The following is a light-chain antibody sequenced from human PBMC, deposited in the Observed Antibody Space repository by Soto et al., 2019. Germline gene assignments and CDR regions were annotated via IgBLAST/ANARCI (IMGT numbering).Light chain of an antibody. V-gene: IGKV1-39*01. CDR1: QSIRRS. CDR3: QQPYSSPRT. Sequence: DIQMTQSPSSLSASVADRVTITCRASQSIRRSLNWYQQKPGKAPNLLIYAASSLQTGVPSRFTGSGSGTDFTLTISNLQPEDFAVYYCQQPYSSPRTFGQGTKVEIK. J-gene: IGKJ1*01. CDR2: AAS.